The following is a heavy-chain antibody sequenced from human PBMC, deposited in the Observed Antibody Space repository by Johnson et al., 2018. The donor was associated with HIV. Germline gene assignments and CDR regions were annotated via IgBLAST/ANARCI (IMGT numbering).Heavy chain of an antibody. Sequence: MLLVESGGGLVQPGGSLRLSCAASGFTVSSNYMSWVRQAPGKGLEWVSVIYSGGSTYYADSVKGRFTISRDNSKNTLYLQMNSLRAEDTAVYYCARVSSSSSFDAFEIWGQGTMVTVSS. V-gene: IGHV3-66*02. CDR1: GFTVSSNY. CDR3: ARVSSSSSFDAFEI. J-gene: IGHJ3*02. CDR2: IYSGGST. D-gene: IGHD6-6*01.